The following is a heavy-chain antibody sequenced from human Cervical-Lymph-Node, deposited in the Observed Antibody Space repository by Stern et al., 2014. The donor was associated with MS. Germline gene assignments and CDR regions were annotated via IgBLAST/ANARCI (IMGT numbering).Heavy chain of an antibody. CDR2: IRSSASLI. CDR3: VRADGSKEDY. CDR1: GFTFSDYY. V-gene: IGHV3-11*01. Sequence: VQLVESGGGLVKPGGSLRLSCTASGFTFSDYYMTWIRQTPGKGLEWTAYIRSSASLIDYADSVKGRFTISRDNARNSLYLQMNSLRAEDTAMYYCVRADGSKEDYWGQGTLVTVSS. J-gene: IGHJ4*02. D-gene: IGHD3-10*01.